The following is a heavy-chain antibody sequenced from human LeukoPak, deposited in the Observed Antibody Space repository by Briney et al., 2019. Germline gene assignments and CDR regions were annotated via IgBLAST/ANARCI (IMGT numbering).Heavy chain of an antibody. J-gene: IGHJ1*01. V-gene: IGHV3-23*01. CDR2: ISGSGGST. Sequence: GGTLRLSCAASGFTFSSHGMSWVRQAPGKGLEWVSAISGSGGSTDYADSVKGRFTISRDNSKNTLYLQMNSLRAEDTAIYYCAIFQISTRWPEYFQHWGQGTLVTVSS. D-gene: IGHD2-15*01. CDR3: AIFQISTRWPEYFQH. CDR1: GFTFSSHG.